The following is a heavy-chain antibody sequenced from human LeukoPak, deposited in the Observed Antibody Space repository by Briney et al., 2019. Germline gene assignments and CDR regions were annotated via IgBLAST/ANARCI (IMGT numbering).Heavy chain of an antibody. CDR2: INTNTGNP. D-gene: IGHD3-9*01. CDR3: ARRLVIITGWSRGTNPLNYYYGMDV. J-gene: IGHJ6*02. CDR1: GYTLTSYA. Sequence: GASVKVSCKASGYTLTSYAMNWVRQAPGQGLEWMGWINTNTGNPTYAQGFTGRFVFSLDTSVSTAYLQISSLKAEDTAVYCCARRLVIITGWSRGTNPLNYYYGMDVWGQGTTVTVSS. V-gene: IGHV7-4-1*02.